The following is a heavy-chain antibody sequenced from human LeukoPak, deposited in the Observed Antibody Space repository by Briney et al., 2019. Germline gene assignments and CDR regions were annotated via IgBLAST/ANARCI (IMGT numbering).Heavy chain of an antibody. CDR2: ISGSGGST. D-gene: IGHD5-18*01. J-gene: IGHJ4*02. CDR3: AKAGNRGYSYGLFDY. Sequence: PGGSLRLSCAASGFTFSSYAMSWVRQAPGKGLEWVSAISGSGGSTYYADSVTGRFTICRDNSKNTLYLQMNSLRAEDTAVYYCAKAGNRGYSYGLFDYWGQGTLVTVSS. V-gene: IGHV3-23*01. CDR1: GFTFSSYA.